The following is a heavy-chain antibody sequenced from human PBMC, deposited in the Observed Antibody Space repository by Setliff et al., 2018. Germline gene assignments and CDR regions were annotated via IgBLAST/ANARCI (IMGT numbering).Heavy chain of an antibody. CDR1: GSAISSGHY. D-gene: IGHD3-16*01. CDR3: VRDVGDGYGVDAYAGGGFDI. V-gene: IGHV4-38-2*02. Sequence: PSETLSLTCAVSGSAISSGHYWGWIRQPPGKGLEWIGSFRPSGKTYYNPSLKSRVTISVDTSKKHFSLKLTSVTAADTAVYYCVRDVGDGYGVDAYAGGGFDIWGQGTVVTVSS. CDR2: FRPSGKT. J-gene: IGHJ3*02.